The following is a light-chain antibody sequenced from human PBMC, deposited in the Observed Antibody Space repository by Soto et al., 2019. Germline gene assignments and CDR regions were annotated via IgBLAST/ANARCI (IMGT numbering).Light chain of an antibody. CDR3: QHYHSYPYT. CDR1: QSISTW. Sequence: DIQMTQSPSTLSASVGDGVTITCRASQSISTWLAWYQQKPGKAPKLLIYKASSLQSGVPSRFSGSGSGTEFTLTISTLQPDDVATYYCQHYHSYPYTFGQGTKLEIK. V-gene: IGKV1-5*03. CDR2: KAS. J-gene: IGKJ2*01.